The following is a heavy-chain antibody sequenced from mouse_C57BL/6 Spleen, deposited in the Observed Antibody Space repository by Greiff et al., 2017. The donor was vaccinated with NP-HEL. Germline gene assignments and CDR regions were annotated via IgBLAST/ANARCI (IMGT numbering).Heavy chain of an antibody. CDR2: IYPGDGDT. D-gene: IGHD2-4*01. J-gene: IGHJ2*01. CDR3: ARSDYGYFDY. Sequence: QVQLKESGAELVKPGASVKISCKASGYAFSSYWMNWVKQRPGKGLEWIGQIYPGDGDTNYNGKFKGKATLTADKSSSTAYMRLSSLTSEDSAVYFCARSDYGYFDYWGQGTTLTVSS. V-gene: IGHV1-80*01. CDR1: GYAFSSYW.